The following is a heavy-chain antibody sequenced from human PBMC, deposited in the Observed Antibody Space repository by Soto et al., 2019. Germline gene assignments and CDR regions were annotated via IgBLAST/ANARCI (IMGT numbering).Heavy chain of an antibody. Sequence: SETLSLTCAVYGGSFIGYYWSWIRQPPGKGLEWIGEINHSGSTNYNPSLKSRVTISVDTSKNQFSLKLSSVTAADTAVYYCARARYYYDSSGLSYWGQGTLVTVSS. CDR3: ARARYYYDSSGLSY. V-gene: IGHV4-34*01. D-gene: IGHD3-22*01. CDR1: GGSFIGYY. J-gene: IGHJ4*02. CDR2: INHSGST.